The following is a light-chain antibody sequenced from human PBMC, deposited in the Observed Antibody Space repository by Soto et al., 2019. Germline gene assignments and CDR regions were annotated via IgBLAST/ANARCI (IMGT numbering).Light chain of an antibody. V-gene: IGKV3-11*01. CDR1: RSVSSY. Sequence: EIVLTQSPATLSSSPGERATLSCRASRSVSSYLAWYQQKPGQAPRLLIYDASNRATGIPARFSGSGSGTDFTLTISSLEPEDFAVYYCQQRGNWPPWTFGQGTKVEIK. J-gene: IGKJ1*01. CDR3: QQRGNWPPWT. CDR2: DAS.